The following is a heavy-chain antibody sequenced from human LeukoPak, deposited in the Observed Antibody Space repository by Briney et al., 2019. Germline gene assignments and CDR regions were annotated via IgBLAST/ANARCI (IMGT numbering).Heavy chain of an antibody. J-gene: IGHJ4*02. Sequence: PGGSLRLSCAASGFTFSSYSMNWVRQAPGKGLEWVSSISSSSSYIYYADSVKGRFTISRDNAKNSLYLQMNSLRAEDTAVYYCARVSPLHEFSNYRPFDYWAQGTLVTVSS. CDR2: ISSSSSYI. V-gene: IGHV3-21*01. CDR1: GFTFSSYS. CDR3: ARVSPLHEFSNYRPFDY. D-gene: IGHD4-4*01.